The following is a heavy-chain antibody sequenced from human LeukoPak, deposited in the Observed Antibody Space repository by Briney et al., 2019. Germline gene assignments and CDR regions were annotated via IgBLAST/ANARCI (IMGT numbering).Heavy chain of an antibody. V-gene: IGHV3-7*03. CDR2: IRYDGSAT. CDR3: AKGLPTPGIAAAGYWDFDL. CDR1: GFSFSTFW. D-gene: IGHD6-13*01. J-gene: IGHJ2*01. Sequence: RGSLRLSCAASGFSFSTFWMSWVRHAPGGGLEWLANIRYDGSATYYVDSVKGRFTISTDNAKNSLFLQMNSLRAEDTAVCYCAKGLPTPGIAAAGYWDFDLWGRGTLVTVSS.